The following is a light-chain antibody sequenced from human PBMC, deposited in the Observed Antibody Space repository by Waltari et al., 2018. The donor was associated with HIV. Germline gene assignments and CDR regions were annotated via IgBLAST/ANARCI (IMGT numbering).Light chain of an antibody. Sequence: QSALTQPASVSGSPGQSITISCTGTSPDVGSSNLFSWYQQHPGKAPKLMIYEVSKRPSGVSNRFSGSKSGNTASLTISGLQAEDEADYYCCSYAGSNTWVFGGGTKLTVL. V-gene: IGLV2-23*02. J-gene: IGLJ3*02. CDR2: EVS. CDR1: SPDVGSSNL. CDR3: CSYAGSNTWV.